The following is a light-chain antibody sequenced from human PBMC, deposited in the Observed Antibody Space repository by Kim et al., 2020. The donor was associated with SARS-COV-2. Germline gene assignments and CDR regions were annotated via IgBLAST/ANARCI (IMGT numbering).Light chain of an antibody. J-gene: IGKJ2*01. CDR2: KVS. Sequence: DVVMTQSPLSLPVTLGQPASISCRSSQSLVYSDGNIHLNWFQQRPGQSPRRLIYKVSERDSGVPDRFSGRGAGPYFPLKIRKGEAEDVGVYYCMQSTHMYTFGQGTKLEI. CDR3: MQSTHMYT. V-gene: IGKV2-30*01. CDR1: QSLVYSDGNIH.